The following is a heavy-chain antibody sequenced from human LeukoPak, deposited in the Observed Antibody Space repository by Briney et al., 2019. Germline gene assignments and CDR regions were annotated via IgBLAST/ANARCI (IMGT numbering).Heavy chain of an antibody. CDR3: ALLLAGATDY. D-gene: IGHD1-26*01. CDR2: ISVYNGKT. Sequence: ASVKVSCKASGYTFTSYGISWVRQAPGQGLEWMGWISVYNGKTNYAQKFQGRVTMTTDTSTSTAYMDLMSLRSDDTAVYYCALLLAGATDYWGQGTLVTVSS. J-gene: IGHJ4*02. V-gene: IGHV1-18*01. CDR1: GYTFTSYG.